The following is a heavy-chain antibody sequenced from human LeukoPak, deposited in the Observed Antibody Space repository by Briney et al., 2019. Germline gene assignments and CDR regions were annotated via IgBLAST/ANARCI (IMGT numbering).Heavy chain of an antibody. CDR3: ASPDCSSTSCYAGRENY. D-gene: IGHD2-2*01. CDR2: ISGSGGST. CDR1: GFTFSSYA. V-gene: IGHV3-23*01. J-gene: IGHJ4*02. Sequence: GGSLRLSCAASGFTFSSYAMSWVRQAPGKGLEWVSAISGSGGSTYYADSVKGRFTISRDNSKNTLYLQTNSLRAEDTAVYYCASPDCSSTSCYAGRENYWGQGTLVTVSS.